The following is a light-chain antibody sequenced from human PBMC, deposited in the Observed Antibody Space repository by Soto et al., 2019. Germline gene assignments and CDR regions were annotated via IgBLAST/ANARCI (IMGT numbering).Light chain of an antibody. Sequence: EIVLTQSPGTLSLSPGERATLSCRASQSVSSNYIAWYQQNPGQAPRLLIYGASTRATGIPDRFSGSGSGTDFTLTISRLEPEDFAVYFCRQYGRSPPFAFGQGTK. CDR3: RQYGRSPPFA. V-gene: IGKV3-20*01. J-gene: IGKJ2*01. CDR1: QSVSSNY. CDR2: GAS.